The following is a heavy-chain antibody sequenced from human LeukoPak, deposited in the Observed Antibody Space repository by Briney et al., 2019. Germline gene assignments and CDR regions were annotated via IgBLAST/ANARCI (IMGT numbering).Heavy chain of an antibody. Sequence: PSETLSLTCSVSGDSISGNISYWTWIRQAPGKELEWIGNIYHTGSTYYNPSLKSRVTISVDTSKNQFSLNLTSVTAADTAVYYCASDFTIFGVVLSAFNIWGRGRMVTVSS. CDR3: ASDFTIFGVVLSAFNI. D-gene: IGHD3-3*01. V-gene: IGHV4-39*01. CDR2: IYHTGST. J-gene: IGHJ3*02. CDR1: GDSISGNISY.